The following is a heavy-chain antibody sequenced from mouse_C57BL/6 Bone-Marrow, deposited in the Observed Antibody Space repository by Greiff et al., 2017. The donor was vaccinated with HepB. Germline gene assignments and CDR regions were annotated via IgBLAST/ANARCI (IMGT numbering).Heavy chain of an antibody. CDR3: ARKSYYSNYEGAMDY. Sequence: EVKVEESGGGLVQPGGSLKLSCAASGFTFSDYYMYWVRQTPEKRLEWVAYISNGGGSTYYPDTVKGRFTISRDNAKNTLYLQMSRLKSEDTAMYYCARKSYYSNYEGAMDYWGQGTSVTVSS. D-gene: IGHD2-5*01. J-gene: IGHJ4*01. V-gene: IGHV5-12*01. CDR2: ISNGGGST. CDR1: GFTFSDYY.